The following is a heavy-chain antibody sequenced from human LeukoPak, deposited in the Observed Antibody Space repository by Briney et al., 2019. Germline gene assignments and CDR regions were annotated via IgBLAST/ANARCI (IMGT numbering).Heavy chain of an antibody. J-gene: IGHJ4*02. V-gene: IGHV3-30*02. CDR2: IRYDGINK. Sequence: GGSLRLSCAASGFTFSNYGMHWVRQAPGKGLEWVAFIRYDGINKYYADSVKGRLTISRDNSKNTLYLQMNSLRAEDTAVYYCAKGFSYDSALDYWGQGTLVTVSS. CDR1: GFTFSNYG. D-gene: IGHD3-22*01. CDR3: AKGFSYDSALDY.